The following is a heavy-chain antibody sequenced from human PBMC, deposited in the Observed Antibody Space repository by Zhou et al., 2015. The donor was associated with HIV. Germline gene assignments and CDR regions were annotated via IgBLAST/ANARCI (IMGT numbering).Heavy chain of an antibody. J-gene: IGHJ5*02. V-gene: IGHV1-69*01. CDR3: ARVGSGHIVVVTAIQNWFDP. Sequence: QVQLVQSGAEVKKPGSSVKVSCKASGGTFSSYAISWVRQAPGQGLEWMGGIIPIFGTANYAQKFQGRVTITADESTSTAYMELSSLRSEDTAVYYCARVGSGHIVVVTAIQNWFDPWGQGTLVTVSS. CDR2: IIPIFGTA. CDR1: GGTFSSYA. D-gene: IGHD2-21*02.